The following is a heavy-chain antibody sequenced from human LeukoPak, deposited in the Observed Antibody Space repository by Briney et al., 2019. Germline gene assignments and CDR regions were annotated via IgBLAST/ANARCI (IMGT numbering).Heavy chain of an antibody. CDR2: IFSNDEK. CDR3: ARMPYYDFWSGYGYYFDY. J-gene: IGHJ4*02. V-gene: IGHV2-26*01. CDR1: GFSLSNARMG. D-gene: IGHD3-3*01. Sequence: SGPVLVKPTETLMLTCTVSGFSLSNARMGVSWIRQPPGKALEWLAHIFSNDEKSYTTSLKSRLTISKDTFKSQVVLTMTNVDPVDTATYYCARMPYYDFWSGYGYYFDYWGQGTLVTVSS.